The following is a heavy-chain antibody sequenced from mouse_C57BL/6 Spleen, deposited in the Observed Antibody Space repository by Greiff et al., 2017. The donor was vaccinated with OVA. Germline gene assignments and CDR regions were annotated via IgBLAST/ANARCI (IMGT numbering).Heavy chain of an antibody. CDR2: ISDGGSYT. CDR3: ARADNYYGSLDY. J-gene: IGHJ2*01. D-gene: IGHD1-1*01. Sequence: EVQLQQSGGGLVKPGGSLKLSCAASGFTFSSYAMSWVRQTPEKRLEWVATISDGGSYTYYPDNVKGRFTISRDNAKNNLYLQMSHLKSEDTAMYYCARADNYYGSLDYWGQGTTLTVSS. V-gene: IGHV5-4*01. CDR1: GFTFSSYA.